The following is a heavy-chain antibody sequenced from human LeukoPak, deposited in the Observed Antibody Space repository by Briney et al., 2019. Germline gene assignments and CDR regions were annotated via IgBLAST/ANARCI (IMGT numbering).Heavy chain of an antibody. Sequence: SETLSLTCTVSGGSISSSSYYWGWIRQPPGKGLEWIGSIYYSGSTYYNPSLKSRVTISVDTSKNQFSLKLSSVTAADTAVYYCARDGAYDFWSGYSSGGRWFDPWGRGTLVTVSS. J-gene: IGHJ5*02. D-gene: IGHD3-3*01. V-gene: IGHV4-39*07. CDR1: GGSISSSSYY. CDR3: ARDGAYDFWSGYSSGGRWFDP. CDR2: IYYSGST.